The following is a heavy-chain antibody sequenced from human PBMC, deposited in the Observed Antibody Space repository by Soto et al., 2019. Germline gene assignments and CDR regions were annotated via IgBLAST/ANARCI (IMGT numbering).Heavy chain of an antibody. CDR1: GYTFTSYD. V-gene: IGHV1-8*01. Sequence: ASVKVSCKASGYTFTSYDINWVRQATGQGLEWMGWMNPNSGNTGYAQKFQGRVTMTRNTSISTAYMELSSLRSEDTAVYYCARGRRWLQYHLAYSGQVTLVTVSS. CDR2: MNPNSGNT. CDR3: ARGRRWLQYHLAY. J-gene: IGHJ4*02. D-gene: IGHD5-12*01.